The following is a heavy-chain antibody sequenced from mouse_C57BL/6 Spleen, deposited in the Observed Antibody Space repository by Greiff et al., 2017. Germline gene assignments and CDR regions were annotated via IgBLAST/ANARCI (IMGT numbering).Heavy chain of an antibody. D-gene: IGHD2-3*01. Sequence: EVKLMESGGDLVKPGGSLKLSCAASGFTFSSYGMSWVRPTPDKRLEWVATISSGGSYTYYPDSVKGRFTISRDNAKNTLYLQMSSLKSEDTAMYYCARQSDGYYFDYWGQGTTLTVSS. CDR3: ARQSDGYYFDY. J-gene: IGHJ2*01. CDR2: ISSGGSYT. V-gene: IGHV5-6*01. CDR1: GFTFSSYG.